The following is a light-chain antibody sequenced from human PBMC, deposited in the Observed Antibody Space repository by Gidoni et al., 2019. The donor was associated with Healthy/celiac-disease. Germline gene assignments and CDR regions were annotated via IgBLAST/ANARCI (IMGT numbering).Light chain of an antibody. Sequence: DSKITQSPSSLSASVGDRVTITCRASQSISSYLTWYQQKPGKAPKLLIYDASSFQSGVPSRFSGSGSGTDFPLTISSLQPEDFATYYCQQCYSTLRTFGQGTKLEIK. CDR1: QSISSY. CDR2: DAS. J-gene: IGKJ2*01. V-gene: IGKV1-39*01. CDR3: QQCYSTLRT.